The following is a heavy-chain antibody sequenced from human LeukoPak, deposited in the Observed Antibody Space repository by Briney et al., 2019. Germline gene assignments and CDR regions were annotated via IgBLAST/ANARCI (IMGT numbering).Heavy chain of an antibody. Sequence: PGGSLRLSCAASGFTFSSYSMNWVRQAPGKGLEWVSYISSSGSTIYYADSVKGRFTISRDNAKNSLYLQMNSLRVEDTAVYYCARDEGHTVTNEYFQHWGQGTLVTVSS. V-gene: IGHV3-48*04. D-gene: IGHD2-2*01. CDR1: GFTFSSYS. J-gene: IGHJ1*01. CDR3: ARDEGHTVTNEYFQH. CDR2: ISSSGSTI.